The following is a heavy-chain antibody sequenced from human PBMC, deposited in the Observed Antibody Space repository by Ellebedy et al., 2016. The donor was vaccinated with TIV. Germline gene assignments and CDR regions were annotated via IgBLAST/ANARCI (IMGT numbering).Heavy chain of an antibody. CDR1: GYTFALYT. CDR2: INTDTGNT. V-gene: IGHV1-3*04. J-gene: IGHJ4*02. CDR3: AKDRGGTGDFDY. D-gene: IGHD3-16*01. Sequence: AASVKVSCKASGYTFALYTMHLVRQAPGQRLEWLGWINTDTGNTEHSQNFQGRVTFTTDTAASTVYMSLSSLGSEDTAVYYCAKDRGGTGDFDYWGQGTLVTVSS.